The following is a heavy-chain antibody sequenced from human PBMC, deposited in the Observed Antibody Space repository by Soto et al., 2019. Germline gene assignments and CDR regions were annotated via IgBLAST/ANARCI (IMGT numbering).Heavy chain of an antibody. CDR1: GFSFSTYG. D-gene: IGHD3-3*01. J-gene: IGHJ6*02. V-gene: IGHV3-30*03. CDR3: ARGEVQLYDFPPSRDGMDV. Sequence: PGGSLRLSCAASGFSFSTYGMHWVRQAPGKGLEWVAFISNDGSNKYYADSVKGRFTISRDNSKNTLYLQMNSLRAGDTAVYYCARGEVQLYDFPPSRDGMDVWGQGTTVTVSS. CDR2: ISNDGSNK.